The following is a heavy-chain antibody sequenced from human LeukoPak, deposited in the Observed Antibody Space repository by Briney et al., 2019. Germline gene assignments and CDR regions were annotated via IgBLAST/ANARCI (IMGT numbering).Heavy chain of an antibody. V-gene: IGHV4-34*01. Sequence: SETLSLTCAVYGGSFSGYYWSWIRQPPGEGLEWIGEINHSGSTYYNPSLKSRVTISVDTSKNQFSLKLSSVTAADTAVYYCARGPRDYFDYWGQGTQVTVSS. CDR2: INHSGST. CDR3: ARGPRDYFDY. J-gene: IGHJ4*02. CDR1: GGSFSGYY.